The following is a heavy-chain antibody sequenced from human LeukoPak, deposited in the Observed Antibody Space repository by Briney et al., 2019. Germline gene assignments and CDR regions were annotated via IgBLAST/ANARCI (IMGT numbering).Heavy chain of an antibody. J-gene: IGHJ4*02. CDR2: IRYDGSNK. Sequence: QAGGSLRLSCAASGFTFSSYGMHWVRQAPGKGLEWVAFIRYDGSNKYYADSVKGRFTISRDNSKNTLYLQVNSLRAEDTAVYYCAKDLMTTVTKTIYYFDYWGQGTLVTVSS. D-gene: IGHD4-17*01. CDR3: AKDLMTTVTKTIYYFDY. CDR1: GFTFSSYG. V-gene: IGHV3-30*02.